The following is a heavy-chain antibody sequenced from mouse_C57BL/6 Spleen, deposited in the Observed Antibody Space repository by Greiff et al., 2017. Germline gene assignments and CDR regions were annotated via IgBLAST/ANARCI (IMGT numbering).Heavy chain of an antibody. CDR3: ARWSTTVVGDAMDY. V-gene: IGHV1-69*01. CDR1: GYTFTSYW. CDR2: IDPSDSYT. Sequence: QVQLQQPGAELVMPGASVKLSCKASGYTFTSYWMHWVKQRPGQGLEWIGEIDPSDSYTKYNQEFKGKSTLTVDKSSSTAYMQLSSLTSEDSAVYYGARWSTTVVGDAMDYWGQGTSVTVSS. D-gene: IGHD1-1*01. J-gene: IGHJ4*01.